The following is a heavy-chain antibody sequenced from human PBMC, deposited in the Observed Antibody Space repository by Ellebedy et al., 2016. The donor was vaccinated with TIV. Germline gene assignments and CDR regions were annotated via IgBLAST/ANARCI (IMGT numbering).Heavy chain of an antibody. V-gene: IGHV5-51*01. Sequence: GESLKISCKVSGYKFADFWIGWVRHMPGKGLEWIAILYPGDPLPKYSPSFQGQVTISVDRSINTAYLQWSILRASDTAMYYCARTVDTTLGSYYFDFWGQGTLVSVSS. CDR1: GYKFADFW. D-gene: IGHD3-10*01. CDR3: ARTVDTTLGSYYFDF. J-gene: IGHJ4*02. CDR2: LYPGDPLP.